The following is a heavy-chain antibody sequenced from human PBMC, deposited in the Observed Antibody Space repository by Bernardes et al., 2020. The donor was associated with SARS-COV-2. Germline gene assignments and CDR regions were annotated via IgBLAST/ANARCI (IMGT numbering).Heavy chain of an antibody. CDR1: GFTFSSYG. D-gene: IGHD5-12*01. CDR3: ARDFGVEMATIDRGVNY. Sequence: GGSLRLSCAASGFTFSSYGMHWVRQAPGKGLEWVAVIWYDGSNKYYADSVKGRFTISRDNSKNTLYLQMNSLRAEDTAVYYCARDFGVEMATIDRGVNYWGQGTLVTVSS. CDR2: IWYDGSNK. V-gene: IGHV3-33*01. J-gene: IGHJ4*02.